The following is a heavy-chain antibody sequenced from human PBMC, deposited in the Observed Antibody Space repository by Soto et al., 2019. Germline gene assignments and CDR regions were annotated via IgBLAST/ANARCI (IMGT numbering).Heavy chain of an antibody. Sequence: VQLLESGGGLVQPGGSLRLSCAASGFTFSSYAMHWVRQAPGKGLEWVAVISYDGSNKYYADSVKGRFTISRDNSKNTLYLQMNSLRAEDTAVYYCAVDYYDSSGYFDYWGQGTLVTVSS. CDR2: ISYDGSNK. J-gene: IGHJ4*02. CDR1: GFTFSSYA. D-gene: IGHD3-22*01. CDR3: AVDYYDSSGYFDY. V-gene: IGHV3-30-3*01.